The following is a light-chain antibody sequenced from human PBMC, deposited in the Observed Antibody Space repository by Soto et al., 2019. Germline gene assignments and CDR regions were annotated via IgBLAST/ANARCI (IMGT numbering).Light chain of an antibody. CDR2: AAS. V-gene: IGKV1-39*01. CDR1: QSIANF. J-gene: IGKJ4*01. CDR3: QQRSNWLT. Sequence: DIQMTQSPSSLSASVGDRVTVTFRASQSIANFLNWYQQKPGKAPKLLIYAASNLQSGVPSRFSGSGSGTDFTLTISSLEPEDFAVYYCQQRSNWLTFGGGTKVDIK.